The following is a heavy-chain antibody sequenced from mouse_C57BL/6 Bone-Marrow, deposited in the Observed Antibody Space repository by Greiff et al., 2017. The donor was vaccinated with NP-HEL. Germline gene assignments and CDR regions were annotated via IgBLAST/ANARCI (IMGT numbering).Heavy chain of an antibody. Sequence: VQLQQPGAELVMPGASVKLSCKASGYTFTSYWMHWVKQRPGQGLEWIGEIDPSDSYTNYNQKFKGKSTLTVDKSSSTAYMQLSSLTSEDSAVYYGAREGYYYTYFDYWGQGTTLTVSS. D-gene: IGHD1-1*01. CDR3: AREGYYYTYFDY. CDR2: IDPSDSYT. CDR1: GYTFTSYW. J-gene: IGHJ2*01. V-gene: IGHV1-69*01.